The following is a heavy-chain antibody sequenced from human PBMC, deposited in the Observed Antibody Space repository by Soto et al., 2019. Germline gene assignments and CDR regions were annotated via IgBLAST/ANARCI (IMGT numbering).Heavy chain of an antibody. V-gene: IGHV3-30*18. CDR2: ISYDGNYQ. Sequence: QVQLVESGGGVVQPGRSLRLYCAASGFFFSNYGMHWVRQAPGKGLEWVAVISYDGNYQFYADSVKGRFTVSRDNSKNTLNLQMNSLRVDDTAVYFCAKETQFYASGSTDYWGQGTLVTVSS. J-gene: IGHJ4*02. CDR3: AKETQFYASGSTDY. CDR1: GFFFSNYG. D-gene: IGHD3-10*01.